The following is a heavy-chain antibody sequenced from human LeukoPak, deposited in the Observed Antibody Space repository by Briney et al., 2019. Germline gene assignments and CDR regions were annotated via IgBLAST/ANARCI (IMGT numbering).Heavy chain of an antibody. CDR3: AKEGIAVAGTGDY. D-gene: IGHD6-19*01. V-gene: IGHV3-30*02. CDR1: GFTFSSYG. J-gene: IGHJ4*02. CDR2: IRYDGSNK. Sequence: PGGSLRLSCAASGFTFSSYGMHWVRQAPGKGLEWVAFIRYDGSNKYYADSVKGRFTISRDNSKNTLYLQMNSLRAEDTAVYYCAKEGIAVAGTGDYWGQGNLVTVSS.